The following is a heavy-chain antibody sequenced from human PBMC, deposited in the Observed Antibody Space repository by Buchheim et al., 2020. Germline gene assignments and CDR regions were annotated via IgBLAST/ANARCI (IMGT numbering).Heavy chain of an antibody. D-gene: IGHD3-3*01. CDR3: ARGSSDFWSGYSPLYGMDV. Sequence: QVQLQESGPGLVKPSETLSLTCTVSGGSVSSGSYYWSWIRQPPGKGLEWIGYIYYSGSTNYNPSLNSRVTISVTTSKNQFSLKLSSVTAADTAVYYCARGSSDFWSGYSPLYGMDVWGQGTT. CDR1: GGSVSSGSYY. J-gene: IGHJ6*02. CDR2: IYYSGST. V-gene: IGHV4-61*01.